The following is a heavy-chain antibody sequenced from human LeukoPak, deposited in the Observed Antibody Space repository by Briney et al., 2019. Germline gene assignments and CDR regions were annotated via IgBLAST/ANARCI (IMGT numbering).Heavy chain of an antibody. CDR1: GGSFSGYY. D-gene: IGHD6-13*01. Sequence: SETLSLTCAVYGGSFSGYYWSWIRQPPGKGLEWIGEVNHSGSTNYNPSLKSRVTISVDTSKNQFSLKLSSVTAADTAVYYCASGGIAAAGTPYYFDYWGQGTLVTVSS. V-gene: IGHV4-34*01. J-gene: IGHJ4*02. CDR3: ASGGIAAAGTPYYFDY. CDR2: VNHSGST.